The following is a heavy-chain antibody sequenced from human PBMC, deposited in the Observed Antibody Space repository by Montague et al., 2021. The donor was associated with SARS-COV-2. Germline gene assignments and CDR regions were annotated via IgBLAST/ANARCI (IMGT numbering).Heavy chain of an antibody. CDR1: GFTLSSYW. J-gene: IGHJ4*02. CDR2: IHYDGSST. V-gene: IGHV3-74*01. CDR3: ARAYYTGLYPFDY. Sequence: SLRLSCAASGFTLSSYWMYWVRQAPGKGLVWISRIHYDGSSTNYADSVKGRFTISRDTAKNTLYLQVNSLRAEDTAVYYCARAYYTGLYPFDYWGQGTLVTVSS. D-gene: IGHD2-8*02.